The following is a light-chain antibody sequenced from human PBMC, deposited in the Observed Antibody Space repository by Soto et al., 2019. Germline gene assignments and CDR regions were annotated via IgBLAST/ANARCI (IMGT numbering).Light chain of an antibody. CDR3: HHYGSSTGT. CDR2: STS. Sequence: DIVLTQSPGTLSLSPGERVTLSCRASQIVSSTYLAWYQQKPGQAPRLLIYSTSSRATGIPDRFSGSVSGKDFTLTISRLEPEDFALYYCHHYGSSTGTFGQGTRVDIK. J-gene: IGKJ1*01. CDR1: QIVSSTY. V-gene: IGKV3-20*01.